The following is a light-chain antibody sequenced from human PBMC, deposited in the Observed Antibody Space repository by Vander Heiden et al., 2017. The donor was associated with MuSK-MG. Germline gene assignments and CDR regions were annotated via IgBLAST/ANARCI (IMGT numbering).Light chain of an antibody. CDR3: QQYYSYLT. CDR2: RAS. CDR1: QSIGSW. V-gene: IGKV1-5*03. Sequence: DIQMTQSPSTLSASVGDRVTITCRASQSIGSWLAWYQQKPGKAPKLLIHRASILESGVPSRFSGGESGTEFTLTISSLQPDDFATYYCQQYYSYLTFGGGTKVEIE. J-gene: IGKJ4*01.